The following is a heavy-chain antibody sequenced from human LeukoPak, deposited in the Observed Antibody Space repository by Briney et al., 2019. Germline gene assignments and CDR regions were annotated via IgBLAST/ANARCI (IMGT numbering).Heavy chain of an antibody. CDR1: GGSFSGYY. V-gene: IGHV4-34*01. CDR2: INHSGST. D-gene: IGHD3-22*01. CDR3: ASLDFYYYDSSGYFRRFDP. J-gene: IGHJ5*02. Sequence: SETLSLTCAVYGGSFSGYYWSWIRQPPGKGLEWIGEINHSGSTNYNPSLKSRVTISVDTSKNQFSLKLSSVTAADTAVYYCASLDFYYYDSSGYFRRFDPWGQGTLVTVSS.